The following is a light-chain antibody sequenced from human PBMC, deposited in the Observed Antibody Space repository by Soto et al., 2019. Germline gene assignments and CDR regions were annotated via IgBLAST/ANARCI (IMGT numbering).Light chain of an antibody. J-gene: IGKJ5*01. CDR2: DST. Sequence: TQSPPTLSASVGDRVTITCLASQTISTWMAWYQQKSGKPPRLVIYDSTLRANGVPDRFGGSRSGTEFTLTINSLEPEDFAVYYCQQRNVWPPITFGQGTRRRL. CDR1: QTISTW. CDR3: QQRNVWPPIT. V-gene: IGKV3-11*01.